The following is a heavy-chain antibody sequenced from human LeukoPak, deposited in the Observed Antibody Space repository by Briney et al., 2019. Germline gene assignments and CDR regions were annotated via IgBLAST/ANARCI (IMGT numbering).Heavy chain of an antibody. J-gene: IGHJ4*02. D-gene: IGHD6-19*01. CDR3: ARDRTEGYSSTPAY. CDR2: ISHDGSNE. Sequence: GGSLRLSCADSVFPFSSFALHWVRQAPGKGLEWVALISHDGSNENYADSVKGRFTISRDNSKNTVSLQMNSLRAADTAVYYCARDRTEGYSSTPAYWGQGTLVTVSS. V-gene: IGHV3-30-3*01. CDR1: VFPFSSFA.